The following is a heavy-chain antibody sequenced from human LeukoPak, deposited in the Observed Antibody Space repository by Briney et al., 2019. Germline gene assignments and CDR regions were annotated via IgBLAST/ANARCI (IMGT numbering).Heavy chain of an antibody. CDR2: IYYSGST. CDR1: GGSISSGGYY. J-gene: IGHJ4*02. D-gene: IGHD3-10*01. V-gene: IGHV4-31*03. Sequence: PSETLSLTCTVSGGSISSGGYYWSWIRQHPGKGLEWIGYIYYSGSTYYNPSLKSRVTISVDTSKNQFSLKLSSVTAADTAVYYCARGRILYYYGSGSYPNDYWGQGTLVTVSS. CDR3: ARGRILYYYGSGSYPNDY.